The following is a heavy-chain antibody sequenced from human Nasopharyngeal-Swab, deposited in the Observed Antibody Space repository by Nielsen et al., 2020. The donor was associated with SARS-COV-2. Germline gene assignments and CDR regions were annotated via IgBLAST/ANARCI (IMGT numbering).Heavy chain of an antibody. Sequence: ASAKVSCKASGYTCTSYAMHWVRQAPGQRLEWMGWINAGNGNTKYSQKFQGRVTITRDTSASTAYMELSSLRSEDTAVYYCARDPRGDDAFDIWGQGTMVTVSS. CDR1: GYTCTSYA. D-gene: IGHD3-10*01. CDR2: INAGNGNT. CDR3: ARDPRGDDAFDI. J-gene: IGHJ3*02. V-gene: IGHV1-3*01.